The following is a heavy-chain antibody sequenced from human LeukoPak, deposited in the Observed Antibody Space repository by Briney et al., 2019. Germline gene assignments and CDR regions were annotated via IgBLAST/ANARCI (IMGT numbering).Heavy chain of an antibody. V-gene: IGHV3-30*02. CDR1: GFTFSSYG. Sequence: GGSLRLSRAASGFTFSSYGMHWVRQAPGKGLEWVAFIRYDGSNKYYADSVKGRFTISRDNSKNTLYLQMNSLRAEDTAVYYCARGGNSSSWYRAPYGMDVWGQGTTVTVSS. J-gene: IGHJ6*02. D-gene: IGHD6-13*01. CDR3: ARGGNSSSWYRAPYGMDV. CDR2: IRYDGSNK.